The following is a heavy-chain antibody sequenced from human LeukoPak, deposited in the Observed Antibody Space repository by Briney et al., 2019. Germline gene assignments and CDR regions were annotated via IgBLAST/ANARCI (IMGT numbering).Heavy chain of an antibody. CDR3: AQGRVGYDRYSADN. V-gene: IGHV1-69*01. CDR1: GGTFCSYA. Sequence: SVKVSCKASGGTFCSYAISWVRQAPGQGLEWMGGIIPIFGTANYAQKFQGRVTITADESTSTAYMEPSSLRSEDTAVYYCAQGRVGYDRYSADNWGQGTLVTVSS. D-gene: IGHD5-12*01. J-gene: IGHJ1*01. CDR2: IIPIFGTA.